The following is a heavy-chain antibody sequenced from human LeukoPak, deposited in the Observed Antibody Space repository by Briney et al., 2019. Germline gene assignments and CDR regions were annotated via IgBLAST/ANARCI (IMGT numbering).Heavy chain of an antibody. J-gene: IGHJ4*02. CDR2: IHPGDSDT. CDR3: ARRIAGGGVDY. V-gene: IGHV5-51*01. CDR1: GYFFTTYW. Sequence: GESLKISCKISGYFFTTYWIGLVRQMPGKGLEWMGVIHPGDSDTRYSPPFQGQVTISADKSISTAYLQWNSLKASDTAMYYCARRIAGGGVDYWGQGTLVTVSS. D-gene: IGHD6-13*01.